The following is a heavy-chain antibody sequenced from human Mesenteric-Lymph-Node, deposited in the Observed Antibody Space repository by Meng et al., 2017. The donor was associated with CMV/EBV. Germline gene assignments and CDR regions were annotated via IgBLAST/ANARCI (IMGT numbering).Heavy chain of an antibody. CDR2: INHSGST. CDR1: GGSISSSSYY. J-gene: IGHJ4*02. D-gene: IGHD2-2*02. V-gene: IGHV4-39*07. Sequence: SETLSLTCTVSGGSISSSSYYWGWIRQPPGKGLEWIGEINHSGSTNYNPSLKSRVTISVDTSKNQFSLKLSSVTAADTAVYYCARSQHCSSTSCYTRFSHPPDYWGQGTLVTVSS. CDR3: ARSQHCSSTSCYTRFSHPPDY.